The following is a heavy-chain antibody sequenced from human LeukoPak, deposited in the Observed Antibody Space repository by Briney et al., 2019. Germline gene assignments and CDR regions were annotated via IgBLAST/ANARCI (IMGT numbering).Heavy chain of an antibody. CDR3: ARRSYDSSGYYQFDY. J-gene: IGHJ4*02. V-gene: IGHV1-69*05. D-gene: IGHD3-22*01. CDR2: IIPIFGTA. CDR1: GYTFTSYG. Sequence: SVKVSCKASGYTFTSYGISWVRQAPGQGLEWMGRIIPIFGTANYAQKFQGRVTITTDESTSTAYMELSSLRSEDTAVYYCARRSYDSSGYYQFDYWGQGTLVTVSS.